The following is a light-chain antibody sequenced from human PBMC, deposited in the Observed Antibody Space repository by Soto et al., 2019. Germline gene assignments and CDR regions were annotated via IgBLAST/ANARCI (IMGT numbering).Light chain of an antibody. CDR1: QSVSSN. CDR3: QQYNNWTRT. Sequence: EIVMTQSPATLSLSPGERATLSCRASQSVSSNLAWYQQKPGQAPRLLIYGASTRATGIPARFSGSGSGTEFTLTISSLKPEDFAVYYCQQYNNWTRTFGQGTKVDIK. V-gene: IGKV3-15*01. CDR2: GAS. J-gene: IGKJ1*01.